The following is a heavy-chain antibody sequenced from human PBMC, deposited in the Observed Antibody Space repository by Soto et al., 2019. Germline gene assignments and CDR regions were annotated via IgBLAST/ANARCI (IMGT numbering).Heavy chain of an antibody. CDR3: ARGGYCDTTTCYRLNAFDV. CDR1: GFNFSSYE. J-gene: IGHJ3*01. V-gene: IGHV3-48*03. Sequence: PGGSLRLSCSASGFNFSSYEMNWVRQAPEKGLEWVSYISPSGTTIYADSVRGRFTISRDNAKNSLYLQMNSLRAEDTAVYYCARGGYCDTTTCYRLNAFDVWGQGTVVTVSS. CDR2: ISPSGTTI. D-gene: IGHD2-2*01.